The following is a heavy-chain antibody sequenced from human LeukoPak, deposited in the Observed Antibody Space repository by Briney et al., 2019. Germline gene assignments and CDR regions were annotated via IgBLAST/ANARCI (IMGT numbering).Heavy chain of an antibody. J-gene: IGHJ6*03. Sequence: ASVKVSCKASGYTFTSYGISWVRQAPGQGLEWMGWISAYNGNTNYAQKLQGRVTMTTDTSTSTAYMELRSLRSDDTAVYYCARPRPYVDTAMVTGYYYYYMDVWGKGTTVTVSS. V-gene: IGHV1-18*01. CDR3: ARPRPYVDTAMVTGYYYYYMDV. CDR2: ISAYNGNT. CDR1: GYTFTSYG. D-gene: IGHD5-18*01.